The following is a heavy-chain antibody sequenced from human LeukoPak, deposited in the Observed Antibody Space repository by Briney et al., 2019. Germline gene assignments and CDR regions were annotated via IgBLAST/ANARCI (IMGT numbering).Heavy chain of an antibody. V-gene: IGHV1-18*01. J-gene: IGHJ4*02. D-gene: IGHD2-2*01. CDR1: GYTFSNFG. CDR3: ARDGTSTDDY. Sequence: ASVKVSCKASGYTFSNFGINWVRQAPGQGLEWMGWISGNNDNPNYGQKFQGRFTVTTDSSTSTAYMELRNLRFDDTAVYYCARDGTSTDDYWGQETLVTVSS. CDR2: ISGNNDNP.